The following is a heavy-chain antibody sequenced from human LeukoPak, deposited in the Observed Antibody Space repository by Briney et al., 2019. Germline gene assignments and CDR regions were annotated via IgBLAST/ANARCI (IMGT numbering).Heavy chain of an antibody. CDR3: ARHLWFGELLYGVNWFDP. J-gene: IGHJ5*02. CDR1: GISISSGPYY. D-gene: IGHD3-10*01. V-gene: IGHV4-61*02. CDR2: IYSSGST. Sequence: SETLSLTCTVSGISISSGPYYWSWIRQPAGKGLEWIGRIYSSGSTNYNPSLRSRVTISVDTSKNQFSLKLSSVTAADTAVYYCARHLWFGELLYGVNWFDPWGQGTLVTVSS.